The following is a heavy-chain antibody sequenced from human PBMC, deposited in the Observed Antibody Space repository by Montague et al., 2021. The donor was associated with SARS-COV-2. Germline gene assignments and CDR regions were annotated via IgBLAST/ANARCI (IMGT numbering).Heavy chain of an antibody. J-gene: IGHJ4*02. D-gene: IGHD5-24*01. Sequence: TLSLTCTVSGDSMTSGRYYWTWIRQPAGKRLEWIGRIYSSGTTHYNPSLKSRVTLLVDTSKNQFSLKLNSVTAADTAVYFCARDHEMDRQPGYFDVWGQGTLVTVSS. CDR1: GDSMTSGRYY. V-gene: IGHV4-61*02. CDR2: IYSSGTT. CDR3: ARDHEMDRQPGYFDV.